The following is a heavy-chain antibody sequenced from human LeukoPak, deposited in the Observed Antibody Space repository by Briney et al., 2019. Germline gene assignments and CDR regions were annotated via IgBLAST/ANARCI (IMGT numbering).Heavy chain of an antibody. CDR2: IYYSGST. J-gene: IGHJ5*02. D-gene: IGHD3-16*02. Sequence: NPSETLSLTCTVSGGSISSYYWSWIRQPPGKGLEWIGYIYYSGSTNYNPSLKSRVTISVDTSENQFSLKLSSVTAADTAVYYCARGAYYDYVWGSYRYYGFDPWGQGTLVTVSS. V-gene: IGHV4-59*01. CDR1: GGSISSYY. CDR3: ARGAYYDYVWGSYRYYGFDP.